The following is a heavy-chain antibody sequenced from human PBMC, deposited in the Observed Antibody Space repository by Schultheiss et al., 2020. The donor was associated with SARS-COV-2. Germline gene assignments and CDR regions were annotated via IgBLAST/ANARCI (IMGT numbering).Heavy chain of an antibody. CDR3: ARDRVPIAARDYYYYGMDV. V-gene: IGHV1-2*02. CDR2: INPNSGGT. CDR1: GGTFSSYT. Sequence: ASVKVSCKASGGTFSSYTISWVRQAPGQGLEWMGRINPNSGGTNYAQKFQGRVTMTRDTSTSTVYMELSSLRSEDTAVYYCARDRVPIAARDYYYYGMDVWGQGTTVTVSS. D-gene: IGHD6-6*01. J-gene: IGHJ6*02.